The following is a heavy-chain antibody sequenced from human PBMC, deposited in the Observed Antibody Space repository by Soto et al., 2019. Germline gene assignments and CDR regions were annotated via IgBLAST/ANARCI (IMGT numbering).Heavy chain of an antibody. Sequence: PGGSLRLSCAASGFTFSSYAMSWVRQAPGKGLEWVSAISGSGGSTYYADSVKGRFTISRDNSKKTLYLQMNSLRAEDTAVYYCAKDSPYYDYIWGSYRPLFDYWGQGTLVTVSS. CDR3: AKDSPYYDYIWGSYRPLFDY. CDR1: GFTFSSYA. CDR2: ISGSGGST. J-gene: IGHJ4*02. V-gene: IGHV3-23*01. D-gene: IGHD3-16*02.